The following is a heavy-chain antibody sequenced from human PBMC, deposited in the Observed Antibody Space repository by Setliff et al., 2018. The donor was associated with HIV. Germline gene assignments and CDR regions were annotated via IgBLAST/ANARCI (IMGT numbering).Heavy chain of an antibody. CDR3: ARLLSRGYYEGAFDI. Sequence: PSETLSLTCAVSGDSISSNNYYWSWIRQPAGKGLEWIGHVYSTGNTNYNPALKGRLTISVDTSKNQFSLKLSSVTAAVTAVYFCARLLSRGYYEGAFDIWGQGTMVTVSS. CDR2: VYSTGNT. V-gene: IGHV4-61*10. D-gene: IGHD3-22*01. CDR1: GDSISSNNYY. J-gene: IGHJ3*02.